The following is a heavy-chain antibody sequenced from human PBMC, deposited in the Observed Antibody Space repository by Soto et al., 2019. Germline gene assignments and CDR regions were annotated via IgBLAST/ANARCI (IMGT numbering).Heavy chain of an antibody. CDR3: ARSPGIQLWYGFHAFDI. D-gene: IGHD5-18*01. Sequence: ESLKISCKGSGYSFTSYWIGWVRQIPGKGLEWMGIIYPGDSDTRYSPSFQGQVTISADKSISTAYLQWSSLKASDTAMYYCARSPGIQLWYGFHAFDIWGQGTMVTVSS. V-gene: IGHV5-51*01. J-gene: IGHJ3*02. CDR2: IYPGDSDT. CDR1: GYSFTSYW.